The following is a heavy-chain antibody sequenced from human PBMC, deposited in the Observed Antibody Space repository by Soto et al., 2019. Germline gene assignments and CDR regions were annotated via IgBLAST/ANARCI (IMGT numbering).Heavy chain of an antibody. CDR3: ARDEGVAAAGTGNWFDP. J-gene: IGHJ5*02. CDR1: GGTFSSYA. Sequence: QVQLVQSGAEVKKPGSSVKVSCKASGGTFSSYAISWVRQAPGQGLEWMGGIIPIFGTANYAQKFQGRVTITADESTSTAYMELSSLRSEDTAVYYCARDEGVAAAGTGNWFDPWGQGTLVTVSS. V-gene: IGHV1-69*01. CDR2: IIPIFGTA. D-gene: IGHD6-13*01.